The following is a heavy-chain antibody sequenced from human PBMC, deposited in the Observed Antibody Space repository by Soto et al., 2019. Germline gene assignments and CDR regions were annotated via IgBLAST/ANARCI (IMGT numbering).Heavy chain of an antibody. CDR1: GFTFSSYA. D-gene: IGHD2-2*01. CDR2: ISGSGGST. Sequence: GGSLRLSCAASGFTFSSYAMSWVRQAPGKGLEWVSAISGSGGSTYYADSVKGRFTISRDNSKNTLYLQMNSLRAEDTAVYYCAKSKYQGSYYGVDVWGQGTTVTVSS. V-gene: IGHV3-23*01. J-gene: IGHJ6*02. CDR3: AKSKYQGSYYGVDV.